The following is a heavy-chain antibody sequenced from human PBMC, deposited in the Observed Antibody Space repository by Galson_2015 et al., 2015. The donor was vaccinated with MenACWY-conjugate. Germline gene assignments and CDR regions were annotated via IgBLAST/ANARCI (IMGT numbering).Heavy chain of an antibody. J-gene: IGHJ4*02. CDR3: ARGGRGYSYGLGY. V-gene: IGHV3-48*04. Sequence: SLRLSCAASGFTFSSYSMNWVRQAPGKGLEWVSYISSSSSTIYYADSEKGRFTISRDNSKNSLNLQMNSLRAEDAAVYYCARGGRGYSYGLGYWGQGTLVTVSS. CDR1: GFTFSSYS. CDR2: ISSSSSTI. D-gene: IGHD5-18*01.